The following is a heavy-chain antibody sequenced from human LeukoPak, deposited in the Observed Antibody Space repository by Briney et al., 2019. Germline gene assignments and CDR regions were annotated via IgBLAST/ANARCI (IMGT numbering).Heavy chain of an antibody. D-gene: IGHD2-21*02. Sequence: GGSLRLSCAASGFTVSSNYMSWVRQAPGKGLEWDSVIYSGGSTYYADSVKGRFTISRDNSKNTLYLQMNSLRAEDTAVYYCARDRGDHRGGGFDYWGQGTLVTVSP. CDR3: ARDRGDHRGGGFDY. CDR2: IYSGGST. V-gene: IGHV3-53*01. CDR1: GFTVSSNY. J-gene: IGHJ4*02.